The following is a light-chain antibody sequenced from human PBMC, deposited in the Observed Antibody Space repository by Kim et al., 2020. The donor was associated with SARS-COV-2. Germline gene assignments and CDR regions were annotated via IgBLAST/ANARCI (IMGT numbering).Light chain of an antibody. J-gene: IGLJ1*01. Sequence: SYELTQDPAVSVALGQTVRITCQGDRLRSYYASWYQQKPGQAPVLVIYGKNNRPSGIPDRFSGSSSGNTASLTITGAQAEDEADYYCNSRDSSGNHYVFG. CDR2: GKN. CDR1: RLRSYY. CDR3: NSRDSSGNHYV. V-gene: IGLV3-19*01.